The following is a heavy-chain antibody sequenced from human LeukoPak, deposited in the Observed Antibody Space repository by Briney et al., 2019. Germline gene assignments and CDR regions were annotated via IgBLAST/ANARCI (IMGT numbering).Heavy chain of an antibody. V-gene: IGHV5-51*01. CDR3: ARHVDTAMVLDFYFDY. D-gene: IGHD5-18*01. CDR2: IYPGDSDT. Sequence: GESLKISCKGSGYSFTSYWIGWVRQMPGKGLEWMGIIYPGDSDTRCSPSFQGQVTISADKSISTAYLQWSSLKASDTAMYYCARHVDTAMVLDFYFDYWGQGTLVTVSS. CDR1: GYSFTSYW. J-gene: IGHJ4*02.